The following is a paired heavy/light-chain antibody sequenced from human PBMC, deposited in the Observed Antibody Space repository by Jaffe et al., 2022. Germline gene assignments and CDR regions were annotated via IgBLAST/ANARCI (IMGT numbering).Light chain of an antibody. Sequence: EIVLTQSPATLSLSPGERATLSCRASQSVSPYVAWYQQKPGQAPSLLIYGASNRATGIPARFSGSGSGTDFTLTISTLEPEDFAIYYCHQRSHWPITFGQGTRLEIK. V-gene: IGKV3-11*01. J-gene: IGKJ5*01. CDR2: GAS. CDR3: HQRSHWPIT. CDR1: QSVSPY.
Heavy chain of an antibody. CDR3: ANYRQEIQGRDY. Sequence: EVQLLESGGGLVHPGGSLRLSCAASGFTFSAYAMTWVRQAPGKGLEWVSVIYGNSGEIRYADSVKGRFSISRDNSKNTLHLQMDSLRVEDTAVYYCANYRQEIQGRDYWGQGTLVTVSS. D-gene: IGHD3-10*01. CDR1: GFTFSAYA. J-gene: IGHJ4*02. CDR2: IYGNSGEI. V-gene: IGHV3-23*01.